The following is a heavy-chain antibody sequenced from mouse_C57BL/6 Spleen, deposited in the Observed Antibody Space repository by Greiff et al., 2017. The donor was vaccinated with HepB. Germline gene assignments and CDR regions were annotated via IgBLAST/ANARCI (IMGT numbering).Heavy chain of an antibody. J-gene: IGHJ1*03. CDR1: GFTFSDYG. V-gene: IGHV5-17*01. D-gene: IGHD2-3*01. CDR3: ARQDGYYGGYFDV. CDR2: ISSGSSTI. Sequence: EVKVVESGGGLVKPGGSLKLSCAASGFTFSDYGMHWVRQAPEKGLEWVAYISSGSSTIYYADTVKGRFTISRDNAKNTLFLQMTSLRSEDTAMYYCARQDGYYGGYFDVWGTGTTVTVSS.